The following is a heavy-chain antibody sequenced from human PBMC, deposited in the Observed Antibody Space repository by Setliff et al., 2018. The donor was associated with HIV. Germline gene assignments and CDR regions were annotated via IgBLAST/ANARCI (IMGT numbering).Heavy chain of an antibody. D-gene: IGHD6-19*01. V-gene: IGHV4-38-2*01. J-gene: IGHJ4*01. CDR3: ARHEGGAVAGTWYYFDY. Sequence: SETLSLTCDVSGFSISSRYYWGWIRQSPGKGLEWIGNIYHTGSSYYNPSLNDRATISLDTSKNHFALKLTSVTAADTALYYCARHEGGAVAGTWYYFDYWGHGTLVTVSS. CDR2: IYHTGSS. CDR1: GFSISSRYY.